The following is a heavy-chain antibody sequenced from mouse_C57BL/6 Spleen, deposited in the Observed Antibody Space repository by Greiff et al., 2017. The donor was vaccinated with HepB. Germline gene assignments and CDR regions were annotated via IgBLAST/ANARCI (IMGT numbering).Heavy chain of an antibody. V-gene: IGHV7-3*01. Sequence: EVNVVESGGGLVQPGGSLSLSCAASGFTFTDYYMSWVRQPPGKALEWLGFIRNKANGYTTEYSASVKGRFTISRDNSQSILYLQMNALRAEDSATYYCARYNDYEPWFAYGGQGTLVTVSA. D-gene: IGHD2-4*01. CDR1: GFTFTDYY. CDR3: ARYNDYEPWFAY. CDR2: IRNKANGYTT. J-gene: IGHJ3*01.